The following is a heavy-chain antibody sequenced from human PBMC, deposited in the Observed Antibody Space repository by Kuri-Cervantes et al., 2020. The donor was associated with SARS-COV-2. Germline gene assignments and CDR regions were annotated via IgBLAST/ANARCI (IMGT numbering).Heavy chain of an antibody. J-gene: IGHJ6*02. CDR3: ARDSGANYFYGMDV. D-gene: IGHD3-10*01. Sequence: GGSLRLSCAASGFTFSSYAMSWVRQAPGKGLEWISSINSASSYIYQIDSVKGRFTISRDNAKNSLYLQMNSLRAEDTAVYYCARDSGANYFYGMDVWGQGTTVTVSS. V-gene: IGHV3-21*01. CDR1: GFTFSSYA. CDR2: INSASSYI.